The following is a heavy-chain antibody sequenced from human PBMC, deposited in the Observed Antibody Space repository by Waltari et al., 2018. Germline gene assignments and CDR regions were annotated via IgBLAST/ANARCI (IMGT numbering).Heavy chain of an antibody. CDR2: IYHSGST. CDR3: AREVVDIVATPYFDY. Sequence: QVPLQESGPGLVKPSETLSLPCAVSGYSISSGYYWGWIRQPPGKGLEWIGSIYHSGSTYYNPSLKSRVTISVDTSKNQFSLKLSSVTAADTAVYYCAREVVDIVATPYFDYWGQGTLVTVSS. CDR1: GYSISSGYY. J-gene: IGHJ4*02. V-gene: IGHV4-38-2*02. D-gene: IGHD5-12*01.